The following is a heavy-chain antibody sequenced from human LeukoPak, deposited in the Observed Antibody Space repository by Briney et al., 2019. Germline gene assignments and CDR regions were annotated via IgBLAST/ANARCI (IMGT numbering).Heavy chain of an antibody. D-gene: IGHD3-22*01. CDR1: GFTFSSYG. Sequence: GGSLRLSCAASGFTFSSYGMHWVRQAPGKGLEWVAVIPYDGSNKYYADSVKGRFTISRDNSENTLYLQMNSLRAEDTAVYYCAKDLRHYYDSSGNIDYWGQGTLVTVSS. CDR3: AKDLRHYYDSSGNIDY. J-gene: IGHJ4*02. V-gene: IGHV3-30*18. CDR2: IPYDGSNK.